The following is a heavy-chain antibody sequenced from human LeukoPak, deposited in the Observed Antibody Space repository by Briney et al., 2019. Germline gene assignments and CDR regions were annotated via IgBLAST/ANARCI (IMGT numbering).Heavy chain of an antibody. CDR1: GGSISGGSYY. J-gene: IGHJ4*02. CDR3: AREGQRGDLLTFDY. D-gene: IGHD6-25*01. CDR2: FYSSGGT. V-gene: IGHV4-61*02. Sequence: SETLSLTCTVSGGSISGGSYYWSWIRQPAGKGLEWIGRFYSSGGTNYNPSLKSRVTISVDTSKNQFSLRPTSVTAADTAVYYCAREGQRGDLLTFDYWGQGTLVTVSS.